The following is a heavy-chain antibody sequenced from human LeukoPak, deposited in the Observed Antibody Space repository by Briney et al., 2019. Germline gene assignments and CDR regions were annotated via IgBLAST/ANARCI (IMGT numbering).Heavy chain of an antibody. Sequence: GGSLRLSCAASGFIFSNYGMNWVRQAPGKGLEWVAAISASGSATSYADSVQGRFTISRDNSKNTLYLQMNSLRAEDTAVYYCARDREITFGGVIVLDLDYWGQGTLVTVSS. D-gene: IGHD3-16*02. CDR1: GFIFSNYG. CDR3: ARDREITFGGVIVLDLDY. CDR2: ISASGSAT. V-gene: IGHV3-23*01. J-gene: IGHJ4*02.